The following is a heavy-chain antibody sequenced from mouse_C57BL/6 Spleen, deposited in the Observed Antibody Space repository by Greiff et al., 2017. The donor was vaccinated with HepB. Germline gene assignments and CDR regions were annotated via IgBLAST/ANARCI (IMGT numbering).Heavy chain of an antibody. V-gene: IGHV14-4*01. CDR1: GFNIKDDY. Sequence: EVQLQQSGAELVRPGASVKLSCTASGFNIKDDYMHWVKQRPEQGLEWIGWIDPENGDTEYASKFQGKATITADTSSNTAYLQLSSLTSEDTAVYYCTTRLLRVFAYWGQGTLVTVSA. CDR3: TTRLLRVFAY. CDR2: IDPENGDT. J-gene: IGHJ3*01. D-gene: IGHD1-1*01.